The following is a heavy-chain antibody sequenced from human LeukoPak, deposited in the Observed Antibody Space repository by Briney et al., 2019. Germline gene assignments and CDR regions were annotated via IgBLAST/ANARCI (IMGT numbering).Heavy chain of an antibody. J-gene: IGHJ4*02. D-gene: IGHD6-13*01. Sequence: PSETLSLTCTVSGGSISSYYWSWIRQPPGKGLEWIGYIYYSGSTNYNPSLKSRVTISVDTSKNQFSLRLSSVTAADTAVYYCARVTGYVMEDYFDYSGQGTLVTVSS. V-gene: IGHV4-59*01. CDR3: ARVTGYVMEDYFDY. CDR1: GGSISSYY. CDR2: IYYSGST.